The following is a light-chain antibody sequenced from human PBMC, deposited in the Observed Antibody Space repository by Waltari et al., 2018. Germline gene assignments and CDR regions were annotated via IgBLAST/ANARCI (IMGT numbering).Light chain of an antibody. J-gene: IGKJ1*01. Sequence: IQMTQSPSSLSASVGDRVTITCRASQSISTPLNWYQQIPGKAPKLLIYVASTLQSGVPSRFSGSGSGTDFSLTISRVEADDVGVYYCMQALQLRRTFGQGTKVEIK. CDR1: QSISTP. CDR3: MQALQLRRT. V-gene: IGKV1-39*01. CDR2: VAS.